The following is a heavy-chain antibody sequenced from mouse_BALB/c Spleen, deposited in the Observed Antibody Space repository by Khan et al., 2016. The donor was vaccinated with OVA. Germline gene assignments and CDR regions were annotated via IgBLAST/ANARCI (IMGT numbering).Heavy chain of an antibody. V-gene: IGHV5-9-3*01. CDR2: ISSDGDYT. D-gene: IGHD2-1*01. J-gene: IGHJ3*01. CDR3: ARSPYGNFAY. Sequence: EVKLVESGGGLVKSGGSLKLSCAASGFTFSTYAMSWVRQTPEKRLEWVATISSDGDYTYYPDNVTGRFTISRDNAKNTLYLQMSSLRSEDTAMYYCARSPYGNFAYWGQGTLGTVSA. CDR1: GFTFSTYA.